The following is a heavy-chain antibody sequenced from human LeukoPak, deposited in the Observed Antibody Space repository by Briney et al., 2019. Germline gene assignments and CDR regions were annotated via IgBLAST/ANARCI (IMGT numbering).Heavy chain of an antibody. J-gene: IGHJ4*02. CDR3: AKDGTGAAYYYFDY. Sequence: PGGSLRLSCAASGFTFSSYSMNWVRQAPGKGLEWVSSISSSSSYIYYADSVKGRFTISRDNSKNTLYLQMNSLRAEDTAVYYCAKDGTGAAYYYFDYWGQGTLVTVSS. V-gene: IGHV3-21*04. CDR1: GFTFSSYS. D-gene: IGHD1/OR15-1a*01. CDR2: ISSSSSYI.